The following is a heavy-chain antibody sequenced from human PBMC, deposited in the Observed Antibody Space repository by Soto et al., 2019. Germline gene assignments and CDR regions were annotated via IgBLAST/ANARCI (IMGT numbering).Heavy chain of an antibody. CDR3: ARDSEQQLVGSPRYYYYDAMDV. J-gene: IGHJ6*04. CDR1: GFTFSSYW. V-gene: IGHV3-74*01. D-gene: IGHD6-13*01. CDR2: INSDGSST. Sequence: GGSLRLSCAASGFTFSSYWMHWVRQAPGKGLVWVSRINSDGSSTSYADSVKGRFTISRDNAKNTLYLQMNSLRAEDTAVYYCARDSEQQLVGSPRYYYYDAMDVWGKGTKVTVSS.